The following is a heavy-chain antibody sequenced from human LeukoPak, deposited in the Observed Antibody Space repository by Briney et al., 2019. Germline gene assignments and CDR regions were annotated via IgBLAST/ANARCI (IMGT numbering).Heavy chain of an antibody. CDR1: GYTFTSYD. CDR3: ARGPSGARNYYMDV. V-gene: IGHV1-8*03. Sequence: GASVKVSCKASGYTFTSYDINWVRQATGQGLEWMGWMNPNSGNTGYEQKFQGRVTITRNTSISTAYMELSSLRSEDTAVYYCARGPSGARNYYMDVWGKGTTVTVSS. J-gene: IGHJ6*03. D-gene: IGHD1-26*01. CDR2: MNPNSGNT.